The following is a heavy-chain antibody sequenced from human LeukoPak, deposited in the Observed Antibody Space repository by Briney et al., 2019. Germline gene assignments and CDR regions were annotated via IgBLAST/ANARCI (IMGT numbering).Heavy chain of an antibody. V-gene: IGHV3-23*01. CDR1: GFIFSTYA. CDR3: APLSVASSDFEN. Sequence: GGPLRLSCAASGFIFSTYAMHWVRQAPGKGLEWVSAISGSGGRTYYADSVKGRFTISRDNSKNTLYLQMNSLRAEDTAVYYCAPLSVASSDFENWGQGTLVTVSS. J-gene: IGHJ4*02. CDR2: ISGSGGRT. D-gene: IGHD6-19*01.